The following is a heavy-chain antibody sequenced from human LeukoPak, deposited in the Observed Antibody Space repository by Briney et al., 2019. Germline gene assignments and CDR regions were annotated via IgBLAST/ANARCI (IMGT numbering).Heavy chain of an antibody. Sequence: GGSLRLSCAAANFSVNNNYIDWVRQAPGKGLEWVSSLDDFGAKCYGDSVTGRFTVSRDLSKNTVYLQMSSLRADDTAVYYCAGGTYYGTGTRPGYLNYWGLGTLVTVSS. CDR2: LDDFGAK. CDR1: NFSVNNNY. CDR3: AGGTYYGTGTRPGYLNY. D-gene: IGHD3-10*01. J-gene: IGHJ4*02. V-gene: IGHV3-53*01.